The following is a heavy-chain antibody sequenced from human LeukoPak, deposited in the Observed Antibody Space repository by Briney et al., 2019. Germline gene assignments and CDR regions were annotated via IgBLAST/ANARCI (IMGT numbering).Heavy chain of an antibody. CDR2: ISSSSSYI. Sequence: GGSLRLSCAASGFTFSSYSMNWVRQAPGKGLEWVSSISSSSSYIYYADSVKGRFTISRDNSKNTLYLQMNSLRAEDTAVYYCARDWPRTGETWGQGTLVTVSS. CDR3: ARDWPRTGET. V-gene: IGHV3-21*04. J-gene: IGHJ5*02. CDR1: GFTFSSYS. D-gene: IGHD3-16*01.